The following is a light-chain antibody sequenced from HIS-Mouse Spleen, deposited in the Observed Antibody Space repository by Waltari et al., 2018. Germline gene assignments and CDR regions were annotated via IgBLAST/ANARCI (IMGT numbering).Light chain of an antibody. CDR1: SSDGGGYND. J-gene: IGLJ2*01. Sequence: QSALTQPASVSGSPGQSITISCTGTSSDGGGYNDVSWYQQHPGKAPKLMIYDVSNRPSGVSNRFSGSKSGNTASLTISGLQAEDEADYYCSSYTSSSFNVVFGGGTKLTVL. CDR3: SSYTSSSFNVV. CDR2: DVS. V-gene: IGLV2-14*03.